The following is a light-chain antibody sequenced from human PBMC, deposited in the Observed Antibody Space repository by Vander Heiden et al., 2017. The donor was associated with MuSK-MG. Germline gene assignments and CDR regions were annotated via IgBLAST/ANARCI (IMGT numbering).Light chain of an antibody. Sequence: QSLLTQPPSASGTPGQRVTISCSGSSSTIGSNTVNWYQQLPGTAPKLLIYSNNQRPSGVPDRFSGSKSGTSASLAISGLQSEDEADYYCAAWDDSLNGRVFGGGTKLTVL. CDR3: AAWDDSLNGRV. CDR2: SNN. J-gene: IGLJ3*02. V-gene: IGLV1-44*01. CDR1: SSTIGSNT.